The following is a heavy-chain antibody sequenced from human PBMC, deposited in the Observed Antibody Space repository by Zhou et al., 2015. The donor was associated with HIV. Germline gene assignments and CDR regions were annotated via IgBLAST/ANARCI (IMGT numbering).Heavy chain of an antibody. Sequence: QVRLVQSGGELKKPGSSIKVSCKASGYTFRTAGISWVRQVPGQGLEWMGWISTYNGKRQYTKMFQGRITMTTDTSTNTAYLELKNLRSGDTAFYYCVRGGFDPEWGTYRYTHHFDAWAQGVLITVSS. D-gene: IGHD3-16*02. CDR3: VRGGFDPEWGTYRYTHHFDA. CDR1: GYTFRTAG. V-gene: IGHV1-18*04. CDR2: ISTYNGKR. J-gene: IGHJ4*02.